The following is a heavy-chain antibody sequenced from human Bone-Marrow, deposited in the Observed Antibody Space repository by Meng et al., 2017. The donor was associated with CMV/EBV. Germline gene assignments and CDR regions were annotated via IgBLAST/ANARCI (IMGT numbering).Heavy chain of an antibody. V-gene: IGHV1-69*05. CDR1: GGTFSSYA. Sequence: SVKVSCKASGGTFSSYAISWVRQAPGQGLEWMGGIIPIFGTANYAQKFQGRVTMTTDTSTSTAYMELRSLRSDDTAVYYCAREVKGYYDSSGYSFDYWGQGTLVTVSS. CDR2: IIPIFGTA. CDR3: AREVKGYYDSSGYSFDY. J-gene: IGHJ4*02. D-gene: IGHD3-22*01.